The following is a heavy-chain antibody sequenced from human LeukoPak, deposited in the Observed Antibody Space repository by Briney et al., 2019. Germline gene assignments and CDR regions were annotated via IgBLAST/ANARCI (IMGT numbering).Heavy chain of an antibody. CDR3: ARGAPYCSPTSCIGLDY. D-gene: IGHD2-2*01. CDR2: IKPDGGEK. Sequence: PGGSLRLSCAASGFTFSDYWMTWVRQAPGEGLEWVANIKPDGGEKYYVDSVKGRFTISRDNAKNSLYLQLNSLRAEDTAVYYCARGAPYCSPTSCIGLDYWGQGTLVDVSS. V-gene: IGHV3-7*01. J-gene: IGHJ4*02. CDR1: GFTFSDYW.